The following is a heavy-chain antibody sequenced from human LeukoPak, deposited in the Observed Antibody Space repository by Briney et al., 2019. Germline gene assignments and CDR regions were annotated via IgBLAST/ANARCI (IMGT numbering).Heavy chain of an antibody. CDR2: ISGGGSTR. CDR1: GFTFSDYY. D-gene: IGHD2-21*02. CDR3: ARQAYCGGDCYADY. Sequence: PGGSLRLSCAASGFTFSDYYMSWIRQAPGKGLDWVAYISGGGSTRSYADSVKGRFTISRDNAKNSLYLQMNSLRAEDTAVYYCARQAYCGGDCYADYWGQGTLVTVSS. J-gene: IGHJ4*02. V-gene: IGHV3-11*04.